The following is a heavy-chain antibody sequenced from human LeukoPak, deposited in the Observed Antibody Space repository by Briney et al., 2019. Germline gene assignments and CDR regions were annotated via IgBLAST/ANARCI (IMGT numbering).Heavy chain of an antibody. CDR1: GGSISSYY. J-gene: IGHJ4*02. Sequence: SETLSLTCTVSGGSISSYYWSWIRQPPGKGLEWIGYIYYSGSTNYNPSLKSRVTISVDTSKNQFSLKLSSVTAADTAVYYCARHRGYGSGSYADYWGQGTLVTVSS. V-gene: IGHV4-59*08. CDR2: IYYSGST. D-gene: IGHD3-10*01. CDR3: ARHRGYGSGSYADY.